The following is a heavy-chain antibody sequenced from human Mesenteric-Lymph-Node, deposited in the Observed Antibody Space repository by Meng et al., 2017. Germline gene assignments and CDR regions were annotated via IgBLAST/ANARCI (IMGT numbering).Heavy chain of an antibody. CDR1: GYTFTGYY. V-gene: IGHV1-46*01. CDR2: INPSDGST. CDR3: ARDSDIVVVVAATSYPDS. Sequence: ASVKVSCKASGYTFTGYYMHWVRQAPGQGLEWMGIINPSDGSTNYAQKFQGRVTMTRDTSTSTVYMELSGLRSEDTAVYYCARDSDIVVVVAATSYPDSWGQGTLVTVSS. D-gene: IGHD2-15*01. J-gene: IGHJ4*02.